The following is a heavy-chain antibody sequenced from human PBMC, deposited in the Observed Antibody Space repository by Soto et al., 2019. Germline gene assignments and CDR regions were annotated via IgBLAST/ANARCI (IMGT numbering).Heavy chain of an antibody. J-gene: IGHJ6*02. Sequence: SVKVSCKASGGTFSSYAISWVRQAPGQGLEWMGGIIPIFGTANYAQKFQGRVTITADESTSTAYMELSSLRSEDTAVYYCARERVIAAADFYYYYYGMDVWGQGTTVTVSS. V-gene: IGHV1-69*13. CDR1: GGTFSSYA. CDR2: IIPIFGTA. CDR3: ARERVIAAADFYYYYYGMDV. D-gene: IGHD6-13*01.